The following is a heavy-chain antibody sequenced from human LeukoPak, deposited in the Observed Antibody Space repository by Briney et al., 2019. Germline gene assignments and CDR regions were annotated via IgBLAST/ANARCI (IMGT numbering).Heavy chain of an antibody. CDR3: ARDTFAIAAATYFQH. CDR2: INPDSGGT. V-gene: IGHV1-2*02. J-gene: IGHJ1*01. Sequence: ASVKVSCKASGYTFTDYYMHWVRQAPGQGLEWMGWINPDSGGTNYAQRFQGRVTMTRDTSISTAYMELSRLRSDDTAVYYCARDTFAIAAATYFQHWGQGTLVTVSS. CDR1: GYTFTDYY. D-gene: IGHD6-13*01.